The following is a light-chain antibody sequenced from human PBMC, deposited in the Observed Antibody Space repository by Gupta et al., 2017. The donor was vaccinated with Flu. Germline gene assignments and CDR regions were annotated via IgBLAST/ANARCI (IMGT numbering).Light chain of an antibody. CDR3: LSADSSGTSWV. J-gene: IGLJ3*02. CDR2: KDS. CDR1: ALPKKY. Sequence: YXXTXXPXVSVSLXXXAXITCSGEALPKKYAYWYQQKPGQFPVLVIYKDSERPSGIPERFSGSSSGTIVTLTISGVQAEDEADYYCLSADSSGTSWVFGGGTKLTVL. V-gene: IGLV3-16*01.